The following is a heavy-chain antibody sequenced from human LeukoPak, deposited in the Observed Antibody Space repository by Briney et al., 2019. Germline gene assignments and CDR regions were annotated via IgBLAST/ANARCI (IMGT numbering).Heavy chain of an antibody. Sequence: PSETLSLTCTVSGGSISSGSYYWSWIRQPAGKGLEWIGRIYTSGSTNYNPSLKSRVTISVDTSKIQFSLKLSSVTAADTAVYYCARESSGASRGWFDPWGQGTLVTVSS. J-gene: IGHJ5*02. CDR2: IYTSGST. CDR3: ARESSGASRGWFDP. D-gene: IGHD3-10*01. V-gene: IGHV4-61*02. CDR1: GGSISSGSYY.